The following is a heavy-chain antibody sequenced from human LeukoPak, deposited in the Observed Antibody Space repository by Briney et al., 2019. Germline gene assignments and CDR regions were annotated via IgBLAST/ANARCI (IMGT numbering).Heavy chain of an antibody. CDR3: AKDTYYYGTGSYYNGIDY. Sequence: PSQTLSLTCAISGDIVSSNSAAWSWIRQSPSRGLEWLGRTYYRAKWYNDYAVSVKSRITINPDTSKNQFSLQLNSVTPEDTAVYYCAKDTYYYGTGSYYNGIDYWGQGTQVTVSS. CDR1: GDIVSSNSAA. V-gene: IGHV6-1*01. CDR2: TYYRAKWYN. D-gene: IGHD3-10*01. J-gene: IGHJ4*02.